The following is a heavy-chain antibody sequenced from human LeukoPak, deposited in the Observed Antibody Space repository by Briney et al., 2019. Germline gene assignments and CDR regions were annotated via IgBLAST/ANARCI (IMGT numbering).Heavy chain of an antibody. CDR2: IWYDGTNK. V-gene: IGHV3-33*01. CDR1: GFTFSSYG. Sequence: GGSLRLSCAASGFTFSSYGMHWVRQAPGKGLEWVALIWYDGTNKYYADSVKGRFTISRDNSKNTLYLQMNSLRAEDTAVYSCAVPQWELLNWGQGTLVTVSS. CDR3: AVPQWELLN. D-gene: IGHD1-26*01. J-gene: IGHJ4*02.